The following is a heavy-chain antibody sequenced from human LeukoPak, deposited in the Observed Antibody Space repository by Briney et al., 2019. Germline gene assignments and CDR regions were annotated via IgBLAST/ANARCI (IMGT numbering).Heavy chain of an antibody. CDR2: ISSKGSST. V-gene: IGHV3-64D*06. D-gene: IGHD6-13*01. Sequence: GGSLRLCCSASGFTFSSYAMHWVRQATGKGLEYVSAISSKGSSTHYADSVKGRFTISRDNSKNTLYLQMSSPRPDDTAVYYCVKDSFSSSWYWFDPWGQGTLVTVSS. CDR3: VKDSFSSSWYWFDP. CDR1: GFTFSSYA. J-gene: IGHJ5*02.